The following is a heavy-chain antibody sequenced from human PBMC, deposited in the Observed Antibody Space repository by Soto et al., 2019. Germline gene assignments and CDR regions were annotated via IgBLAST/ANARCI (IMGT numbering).Heavy chain of an antibody. V-gene: IGHV4-39*01. Sequence: SETLSLTCTVSGGSIPINNYYWAWIRQPPGKGLEWIGNVYYTGSTSYNPSLNSRVTMSVDTSKNQFSLKLTSVTAADTAVYYCARLPRYDFWTWGQGTLVTVSS. CDR2: VYYTGST. CDR3: ARLPRYDFWT. CDR1: GGSIPINNYY. J-gene: IGHJ1*01. D-gene: IGHD3-3*01.